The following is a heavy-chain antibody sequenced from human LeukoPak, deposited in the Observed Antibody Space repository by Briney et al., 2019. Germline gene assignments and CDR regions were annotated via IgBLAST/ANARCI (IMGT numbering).Heavy chain of an antibody. CDR1: GGSFSGYY. J-gene: IGHJ4*02. CDR2: INHSGST. CDR3: ARIPAYCGGDCSPGVVDY. D-gene: IGHD2-21*02. V-gene: IGHV4-34*01. Sequence: SETLSLTCAVYGGSFSGYYWSWIRQPPGKGLEWIGEINHSGSTNYNPSLKSRVTISVDTSKNQFSLKLSSVTAADTAVYYCARIPAYCGGDCSPGVVDYWGQGTLVTVSS.